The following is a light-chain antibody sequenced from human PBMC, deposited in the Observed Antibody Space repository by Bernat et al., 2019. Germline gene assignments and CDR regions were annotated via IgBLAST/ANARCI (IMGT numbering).Light chain of an antibody. CDR1: QSLTHSNGYKY. V-gene: IGKV2-28*01. CDR3: MQSLQTPYA. CDR2: LGS. Sequence: DIMMTQSPLSLPITPGEAASISCKSSQSLTHSNGYKYLDWYVQRPGQSQQLLIYLGSNRASGVPDRISGSGSGTRFTLKVSRVEAEDVGIYYCMQSLQTPYAFGQWTKLEIK. J-gene: IGKJ2*01.